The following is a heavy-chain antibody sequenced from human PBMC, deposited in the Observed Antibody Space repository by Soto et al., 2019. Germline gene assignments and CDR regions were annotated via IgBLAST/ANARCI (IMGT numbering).Heavy chain of an antibody. CDR3: ARGQSGYSSGWSPNDY. D-gene: IGHD6-19*01. J-gene: IGHJ4*02. CDR2: MNPNSGDT. Sequence: QMQLVQSGAEVKKPGASVKVSCKASGYTFTSYEINWVRQATGQGLEWMGWMNPNSGDTGYAQKFQGRVTMTRNTSINTAYMELTSLKSEDTAVYYCARGQSGYSSGWSPNDYWGQGTLVTVSS. V-gene: IGHV1-8*01. CDR1: GYTFTSYE.